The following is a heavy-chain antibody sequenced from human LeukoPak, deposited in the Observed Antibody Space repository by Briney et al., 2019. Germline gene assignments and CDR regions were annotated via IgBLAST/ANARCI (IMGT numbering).Heavy chain of an antibody. CDR1: GFTFSSYG. J-gene: IGHJ4*02. V-gene: IGHV3-30*02. CDR3: AKAWAPGYSGYDGYFDY. Sequence: GGSLRLSCAASGFTFSSYGMHCVRQAPGKGLEWVAFIRYDGSNKYYADSVKGRFTISRDNSKNTLYLQMNSLRAGDTAVYYCAKAWAPGYSGYDGYFDYWGQGTLVTVSS. CDR2: IRYDGSNK. D-gene: IGHD5-12*01.